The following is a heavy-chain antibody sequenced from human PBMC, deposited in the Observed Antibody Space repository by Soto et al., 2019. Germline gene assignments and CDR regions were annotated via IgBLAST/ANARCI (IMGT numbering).Heavy chain of an antibody. CDR2: ISAYNGNT. Sequence: ASVKVSCKASGYTFTSYGISWVRQAPGQGLEWMGWISAYNGNTNYAQKLQGRVTMTTDTSTSTAYMELRSLRSDDTAVYYCARDLITNPCGGGSGRIADYWGQGTLVTVSS. CDR3: ARDLITNPCGGGSGRIADY. J-gene: IGHJ4*02. D-gene: IGHD3-16*01. V-gene: IGHV1-18*01. CDR1: GYTFTSYG.